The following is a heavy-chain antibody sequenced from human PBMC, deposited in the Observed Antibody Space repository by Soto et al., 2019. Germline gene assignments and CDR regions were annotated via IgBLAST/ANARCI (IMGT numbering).Heavy chain of an antibody. V-gene: IGHV4-59*08. CDR1: GGSISSSY. CDR2: IYDSGST. CDR3: ARQLXY. Sequence: SETLSLTCTVSGGSISSSYWSWIRQPPGKGLEWIGYIYDSGSTYYNSSLKSRVTMSVDTSKNQFSLKLSSVTAADTAVYYCARQLXYWGQGTPVTVSS. D-gene: IGHD6-13*01. J-gene: IGHJ4*02.